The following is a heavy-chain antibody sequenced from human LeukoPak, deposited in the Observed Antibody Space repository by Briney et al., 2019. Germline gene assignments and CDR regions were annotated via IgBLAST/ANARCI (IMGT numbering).Heavy chain of an antibody. CDR2: IYYSGST. J-gene: IGHJ4*02. CDR3: ARSYYGSGSRGYFDY. CDR1: GGSISSSSYY. D-gene: IGHD3-10*01. V-gene: IGHV4-39*01. Sequence: SETLSLTCTVSGGSISSSSYYWGWIRQPPGKGLEWIGSIYYSGSTYYNPSLKSRVTISVDTSKNQFSLKLSSVTAADTAVYYCARSYYGSGSRGYFDYWGQGTLVTVSS.